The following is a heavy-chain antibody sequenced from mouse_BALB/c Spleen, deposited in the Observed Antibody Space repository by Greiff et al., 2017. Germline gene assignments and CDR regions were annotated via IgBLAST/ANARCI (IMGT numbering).Heavy chain of an antibody. CDR1: GFTFSSFG. Sequence: EVHLVESGGGLVQPGGSRKLSCAASGFTFSSFGMHWVRQAPEKGLEWVAYISSGSSTSYYADTVKGRFTISRDNPKNTLFLQMTSLRSEDTAVYYCARRFTAIVAGAFDYWGQGTTVTVSS. J-gene: IGHJ4*01. D-gene: IGHD1-1*01. V-gene: IGHV5-17*02. CDR2: ISSGSSTS. CDR3: ARRFTAIVAGAFDY.